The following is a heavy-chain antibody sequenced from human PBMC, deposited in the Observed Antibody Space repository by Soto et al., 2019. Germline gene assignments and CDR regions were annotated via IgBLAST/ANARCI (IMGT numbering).Heavy chain of an antibody. J-gene: IGHJ6*02. CDR2: IYYNGNT. D-gene: IGHD2-8*01. CDR1: GGSIGSRDYY. V-gene: IGHV4-31*02. CDR3: ARDNGGAALKGSGMDV. Sequence: QVQMRQSGPGLVKPSQTLSLKCSVSGGSIGSRDYYWSWIRQHPEKGLEWIGSIYYNGNTDYNPSLRGRPTISLDASNNEFSLKLTSVTAAATAVYYCARDNGGAALKGSGMDVWGQGTTVTVS.